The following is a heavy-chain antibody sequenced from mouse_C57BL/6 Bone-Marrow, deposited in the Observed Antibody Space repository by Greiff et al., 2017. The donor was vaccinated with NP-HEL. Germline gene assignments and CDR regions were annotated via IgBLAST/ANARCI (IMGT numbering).Heavy chain of an antibody. J-gene: IGHJ3*01. CDR2: IDPSDSYT. V-gene: IGHV1-69*01. CDR3: ARSGANPFAY. CDR1: GYTFTSYW. Sequence: VKLQQPGAELVMPGASVKLSCKASGYTFTSYWMHWVKQRPGQGLEWIGEIDPSDSYTNYNQKFKGKSTLTVDKSSSTAYMQLSGLTSEDSAVYYCARSGANPFAYWGQGTLVTVSA. D-gene: IGHD3-1*01.